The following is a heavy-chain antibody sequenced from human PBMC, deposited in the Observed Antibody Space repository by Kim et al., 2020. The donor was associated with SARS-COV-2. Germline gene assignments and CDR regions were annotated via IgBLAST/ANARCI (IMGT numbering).Heavy chain of an antibody. CDR1: GFTFKTYG. CDR2: ISYDGTNK. D-gene: IGHD4-17*01. Sequence: GGSLRLSCAASGFTFKTYGMHWVRQAPGKGLEWVAVISYDGTNKYYAESVQGRFTISRDNSNNTVFLQMNSLRAEDMAVYYCAKDMTTVVTPGFDYFD. J-gene: IGHJ4*01. V-gene: IGHV3-30*18. CDR3: AKDMTTVVTPGFDYFD.